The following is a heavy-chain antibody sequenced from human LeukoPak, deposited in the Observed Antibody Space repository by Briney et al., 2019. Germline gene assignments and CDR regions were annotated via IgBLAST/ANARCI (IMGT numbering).Heavy chain of an antibody. J-gene: IGHJ4*02. V-gene: IGHV5-51*01. CDR3: AVCRDGYNRFDY. CDR2: IYPGDSDT. D-gene: IGHD5-24*01. Sequence: GESLKISCRGSGYSFTSYWIAWVRQMPGKGLEWMGIIYPGDSDTNYSPSFQGHVTISADKSISTAYLQWSSLKASDTAMYYCAVCRDGYNRFDYWGQGTLVTVSS. CDR1: GYSFTSYW.